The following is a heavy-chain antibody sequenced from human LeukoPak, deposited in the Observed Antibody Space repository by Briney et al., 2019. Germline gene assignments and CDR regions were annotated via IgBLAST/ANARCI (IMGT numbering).Heavy chain of an antibody. J-gene: IGHJ5*02. CDR1: GYTFTSYG. CDR3: ARSIAGDYVEWFDP. Sequence: ASVKVSCKASGYTFTSYGISWVRQAPGQGLEWMGWISAYNGNTNYAQKLQGRVTITTDTSTSTAYMELRSLRSDDTAVYYCARSIAGDYVEWFDPWGQGTLVTVSS. CDR2: ISAYNGNT. V-gene: IGHV1-18*01. D-gene: IGHD4-17*01.